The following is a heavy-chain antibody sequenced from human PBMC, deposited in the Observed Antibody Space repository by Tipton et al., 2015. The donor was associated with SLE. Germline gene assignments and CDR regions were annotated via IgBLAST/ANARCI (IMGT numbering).Heavy chain of an antibody. CDR2: ISGSGNNT. CDR1: GFTFNKYA. Sequence: SLRLSCAASGFTFNKYAMSLVRQSPGKGLDGVSSISGSGNNTYYSYSVKGRLTISRDNSKNTLYLQMHSLRAEDTAVYYCARDQVWYGVTGMDVWGQGTTVTVSS. CDR3: ARDQVWYGVTGMDV. V-gene: IGHV3-23*01. D-gene: IGHD4-17*01. J-gene: IGHJ6*02.